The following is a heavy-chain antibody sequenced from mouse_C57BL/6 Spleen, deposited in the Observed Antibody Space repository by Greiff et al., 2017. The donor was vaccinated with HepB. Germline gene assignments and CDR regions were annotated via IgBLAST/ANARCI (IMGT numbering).Heavy chain of an antibody. CDR2: IDPNSGGT. D-gene: IGHD1-1*01. Sequence: QVQLQQPGAELVKPGASVKLSCKASGYTFTSYWMHWVKQRPGRGLEWIGRIDPNSGGTKYNEKFKSKATLTVDKPSSTAYMQLSSLTSEDSAVYYCARGGIITTVDHYAMDYWGQGTSVTVSS. V-gene: IGHV1-72*01. CDR3: ARGGIITTVDHYAMDY. J-gene: IGHJ4*01. CDR1: GYTFTSYW.